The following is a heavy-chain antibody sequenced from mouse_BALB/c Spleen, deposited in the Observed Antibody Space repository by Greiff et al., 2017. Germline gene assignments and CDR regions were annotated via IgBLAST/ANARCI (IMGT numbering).Heavy chain of an antibody. CDR2: ISYDGSN. D-gene: IGHD2-3*01. V-gene: IGHV3-6*02. CDR1: GYSITSGYY. J-gene: IGHJ2*01. CDR3: ARRGADGYYPFDY. Sequence: ESGPGLVKPSQSLSLTCSVTGYSITSGYYWNWIRQFPGNKLEWMGYISYDGSNNYNPSLKNRISITRDTSKNQFFLKLNSVTTEDTATYYCARRGADGYYPFDYWGQGTTLTVSS.